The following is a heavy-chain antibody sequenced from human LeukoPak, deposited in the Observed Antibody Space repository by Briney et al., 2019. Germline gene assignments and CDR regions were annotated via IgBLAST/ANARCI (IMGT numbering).Heavy chain of an antibody. V-gene: IGHV4-39*02. CDR1: GGSISSNVYY. J-gene: IGHJ2*01. CDR3: ARDLSRWYFDL. CDR2: IYYSGST. Sequence: KPSEALSLTCTVSGGSISSNVYYWDWIRQPPGKGLEWIGSIYYSGSTYYNPSLKSRVAISVDTSKNQFSLQLNSVTPEDTAVYYCARDLSRWYFDLWGRGTLVTVSS.